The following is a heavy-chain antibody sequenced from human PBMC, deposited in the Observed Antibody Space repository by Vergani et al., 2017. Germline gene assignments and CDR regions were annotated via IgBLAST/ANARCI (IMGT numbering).Heavy chain of an antibody. D-gene: IGHD3-10*01. CDR2: ISYDGSNK. Sequence: QVQLVESGGGVVQPGRSLRLSCAASGFTFSSYGMHWVRQAPGKGLEWVAVISYDGSNKYYADSVKGRFTISRDNSKNTLYLQMNSLRAEDTAVYYCAKALLCRDYYGSGMAYWGQGTLVTVSS. CDR3: AKALLCRDYYGSGMAY. J-gene: IGHJ4*02. CDR1: GFTFSSYG. V-gene: IGHV3-30*18.